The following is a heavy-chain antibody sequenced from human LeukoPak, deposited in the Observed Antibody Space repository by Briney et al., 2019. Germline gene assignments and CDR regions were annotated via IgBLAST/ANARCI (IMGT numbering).Heavy chain of an antibody. Sequence: GGSLRLSCAASGFTFTSHGMSWVRQAPGKGLEWVSGISGSGGSTYYADSVKGRFTISRDNSKNTVYLQMNRLRAEDTAVYYCAKDRLGIQERKGSGIDYWGQGTLVTVSS. V-gene: IGHV3-23*01. J-gene: IGHJ4*02. D-gene: IGHD7-27*01. CDR2: ISGSGGST. CDR1: GFTFTSHG. CDR3: AKDRLGIQERKGSGIDY.